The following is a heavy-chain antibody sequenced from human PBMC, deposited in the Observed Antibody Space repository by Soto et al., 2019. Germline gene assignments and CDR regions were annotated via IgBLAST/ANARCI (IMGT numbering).Heavy chain of an antibody. V-gene: IGHV3-23*01. CDR1: VFTFINYS. D-gene: IGHD1-26*01. J-gene: IGHJ4*02. CDR3: EKDRERSREGPS. Sequence: PGESXRLSCSASVFTFINYSMSLFRQAPGKGLEWVSAISGSGGWTYYADSVKGRFTIPRDNSKNTLYLQMSSLRAEDTDVYYCEKDRERSREGPSWGQGTLVTVSS. CDR2: ISGSGGWT.